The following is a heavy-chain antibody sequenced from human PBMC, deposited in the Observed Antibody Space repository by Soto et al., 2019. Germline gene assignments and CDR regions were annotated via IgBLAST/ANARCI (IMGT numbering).Heavy chain of an antibody. V-gene: IGHV4-59*12. CDR2: IYYSGST. D-gene: IGHD3-3*01. CDR1: GGSISSYY. Sequence: PXXTLSLTCTVSGGSISSYYWRWILQPPGKGLEWIGYIYYSGSTNYNPSLKSRVTISVDRSKNQFSLKLSSVTAAETAVYYCARVPGDFWSGYYSWFDPWGQGTLVTVSS. J-gene: IGHJ5*02. CDR3: ARVPGDFWSGYYSWFDP.